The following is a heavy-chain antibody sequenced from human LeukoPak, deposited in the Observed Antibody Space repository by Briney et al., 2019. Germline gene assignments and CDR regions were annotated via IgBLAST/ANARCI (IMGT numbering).Heavy chain of an antibody. D-gene: IGHD2-2*01. CDR3: ATGRSTNFDY. Sequence: PGGALRLSCAASGFTFSSYEMNWVRQAPGKGLEGVANIKQDGSEKYYVDSVKGRFTISRDNAKNSLYLQMNSLRAEDTAVYYCATGRSTNFDYWGQGTLVTVSS. J-gene: IGHJ4*02. CDR2: IKQDGSEK. CDR1: GFTFSSYE. V-gene: IGHV3-7*01.